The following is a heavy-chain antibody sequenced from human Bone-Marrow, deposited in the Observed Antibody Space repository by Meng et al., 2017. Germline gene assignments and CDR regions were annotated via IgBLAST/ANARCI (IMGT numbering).Heavy chain of an antibody. CDR2: INPNSGGT. D-gene: IGHD2-15*01. CDR3: ARRFGSGPFLGFDY. V-gene: IGHV1-2*02. J-gene: IGHJ4*02. Sequence: ASVKVSCKASGYTFTGYYMHWVRQAPGQGLEWMGWINPNSGGTNYAQKFQGRVTMTRDTSISTAYMELSSLRSEDTAVYYCARRFGSGPFLGFDYWGQGTLVTVSS. CDR1: GYTFTGYY.